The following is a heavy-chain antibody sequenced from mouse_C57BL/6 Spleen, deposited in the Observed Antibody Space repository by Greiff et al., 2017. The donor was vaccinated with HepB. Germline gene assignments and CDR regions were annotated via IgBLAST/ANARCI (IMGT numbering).Heavy chain of an antibody. D-gene: IGHD2-2*01. CDR2: INPSTGGT. Sequence: VQLQQSGPELVKPGASVKISCKASGYSFTGYYMNWVKQSPEKSLEWIGEINPSTGGTTYNQKFKAKATLTVDKSSSTAYMQLKSLTSEDSAVYYCAREVKGRYYFDYWGQGTTLTVSS. J-gene: IGHJ2*01. CDR3: AREVKGRYYFDY. V-gene: IGHV1-42*01. CDR1: GYSFTGYY.